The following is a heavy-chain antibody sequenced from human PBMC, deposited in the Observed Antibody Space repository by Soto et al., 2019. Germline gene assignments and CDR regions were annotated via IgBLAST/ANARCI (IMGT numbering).Heavy chain of an antibody. D-gene: IGHD5-12*01. CDR2: ISGSGGST. CDR3: AKYREYSGYAHRWFDP. V-gene: IGHV3-23*01. Sequence: GGSLRLSCAASGFTFSSYAMSWVRQAPGKELEWVSAISGSGGSTYYADSVKGRFTISRDNSKNTLYLQMNSLRAEDTAVYYCAKYREYSGYAHRWFDPWGQGTLVTVS. CDR1: GFTFSSYA. J-gene: IGHJ5*02.